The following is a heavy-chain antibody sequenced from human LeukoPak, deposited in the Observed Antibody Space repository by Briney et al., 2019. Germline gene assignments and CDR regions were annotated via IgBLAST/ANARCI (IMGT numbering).Heavy chain of an antibody. CDR2: ITWDGGST. V-gene: IGHV3-43D*03. Sequence: GGSLRLSCATSGFTFNDYAMHWVRQAPGKGLEWVSLITWDGGSTYYADSVKGRFTISRDNSKTSLYLQMNSLRADDTAVYYCARDRSTDFWSGYYTNYFDYWGQGTLVTVSS. J-gene: IGHJ4*02. D-gene: IGHD3-3*01. CDR1: GFTFNDYA. CDR3: ARDRSTDFWSGYYTNYFDY.